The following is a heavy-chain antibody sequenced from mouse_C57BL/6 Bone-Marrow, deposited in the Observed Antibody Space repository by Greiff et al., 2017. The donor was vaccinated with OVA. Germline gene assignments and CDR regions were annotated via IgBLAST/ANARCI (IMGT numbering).Heavy chain of an antibody. D-gene: IGHD1-1*01. CDR1: GFNIKNTY. CDR3: ASEFITTVPAGDY. J-gene: IGHJ2*01. Sequence: EVQLQESVAELVRPGASVKLSCTASGFNIKNTYMHWVKQRPEQGLEWIGRIDPANGNTKYAPKFQGKATITADTSSNTAYLQLSSLTSEDTAIYYCASEFITTVPAGDYWGQGTTLTVSS. V-gene: IGHV14-3*01. CDR2: IDPANGNT.